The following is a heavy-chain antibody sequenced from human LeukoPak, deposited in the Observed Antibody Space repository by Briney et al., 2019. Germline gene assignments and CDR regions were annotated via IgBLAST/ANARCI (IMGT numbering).Heavy chain of an antibody. D-gene: IGHD3-22*01. CDR1: GGSISSSSYY. CDR3: ARFFYDSSGYYYFDY. J-gene: IGHJ4*02. Sequence: SETLSLTCTVSGGSISSSSYYWGWIRQPPGKGLEWIGYIYYSGSTNYNPSLKSRVTISVDTSKNQFSVKLSSVTAADTAVYYCARFFYDSSGYYYFDYWGQGTLVTVSS. CDR2: IYYSGST. V-gene: IGHV4-61*05.